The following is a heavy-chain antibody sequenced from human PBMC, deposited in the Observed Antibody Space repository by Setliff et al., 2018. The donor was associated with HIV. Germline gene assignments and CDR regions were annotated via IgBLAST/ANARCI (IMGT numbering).Heavy chain of an antibody. CDR1: GFTFSSYA. CDR2: IYESGIT. Sequence: PGGSLRLSCAASGFTFSSYAMSWVRQAPGKGLEWIGSIYESGITYYNPSLKSRVTIFVDTSKNQFSLKLSFVTAADTAVYYCARWGGPGLQLVPFDYWGQGTLVTVSS. D-gene: IGHD6-13*01. J-gene: IGHJ4*02. V-gene: IGHV4-38-2*01. CDR3: ARWGGPGLQLVPFDY.